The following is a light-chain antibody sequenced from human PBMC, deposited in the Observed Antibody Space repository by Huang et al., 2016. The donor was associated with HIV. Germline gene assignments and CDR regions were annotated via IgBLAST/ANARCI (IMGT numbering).Light chain of an antibody. J-gene: IGKJ4*01. CDR1: QSVGNY. CDR2: DTS. Sequence: IVLTQSPATLSWYPGERVTLSCRASQSVGNYIAWYQQHPVQSPKLLIYDTSNRATGTPVRFSGGGCGTDFTLTISSLESEDFAVYYCQQRSSGVTFGGGTKV. CDR3: QQRSSGVT. V-gene: IGKV3-11*01.